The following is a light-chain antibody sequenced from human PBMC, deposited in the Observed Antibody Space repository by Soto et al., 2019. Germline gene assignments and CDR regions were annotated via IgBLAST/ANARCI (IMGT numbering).Light chain of an antibody. CDR2: GAS. Sequence: EIVLTQSPGTLSVSPGGRVTLSCRASQSVGSSYLAWYQQRPGQAPRLLIFGASYRATGIPDRFSGSGSGTDFTLTISRLEPEDFAVYYCQQYSSSPPEFTFGPGTKVDSK. V-gene: IGKV3-20*01. CDR3: QQYSSSPPEFT. CDR1: QSVGSSY. J-gene: IGKJ3*01.